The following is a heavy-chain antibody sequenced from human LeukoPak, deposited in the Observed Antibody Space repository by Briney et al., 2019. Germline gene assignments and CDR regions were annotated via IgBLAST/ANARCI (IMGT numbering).Heavy chain of an antibody. J-gene: IGHJ6*02. Sequence: WASVTVSCTASGYTFTSYGISWVRQAPGQGLEWMGWISAYNGNTNYAQKLQGRVTMTTDTSTSTAYMELRSLRSDDTAVYYCARDPYCSSTSCYEGYGMDVWGQGTTVTVSS. D-gene: IGHD2-2*01. CDR2: ISAYNGNT. CDR1: GYTFTSYG. CDR3: ARDPYCSSTSCYEGYGMDV. V-gene: IGHV1-18*01.